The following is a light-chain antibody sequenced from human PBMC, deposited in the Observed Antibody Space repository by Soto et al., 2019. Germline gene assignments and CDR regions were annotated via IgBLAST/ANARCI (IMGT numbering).Light chain of an antibody. J-gene: IGLJ1*01. V-gene: IGLV2-8*01. CDR3: SSYAGSNNSV. Sequence: QSVLTQPPSASGSPGQSVTISCTGTSSDVGGYNYVSWYQQHPGKAPKLMIYEVSKRPSGVPDRFSGSKSGNTASLTVSGLQPEDEADYYCSSYAGSNNSVFGTGTKVTV. CDR2: EVS. CDR1: SSDVGGYNY.